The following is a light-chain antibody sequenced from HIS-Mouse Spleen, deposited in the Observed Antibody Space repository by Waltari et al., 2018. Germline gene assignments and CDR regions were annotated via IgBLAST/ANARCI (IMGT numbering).Light chain of an antibody. Sequence: AIQLTQSPSSLSASVGDRVTITCRASQGISSALAWYQQKPGKAPKLLIYDASSLESGVPSRFSGSGSGTDFTLTISSLQPAPFATYYCQLFPRYPYSTFGGGTKVEIK. CDR1: QGISSA. CDR3: QLFPRYPYST. V-gene: IGKV1-13*02. CDR2: DAS. J-gene: IGKJ4*01.